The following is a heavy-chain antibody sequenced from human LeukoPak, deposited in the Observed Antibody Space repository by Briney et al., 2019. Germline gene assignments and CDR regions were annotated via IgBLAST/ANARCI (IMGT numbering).Heavy chain of an antibody. V-gene: IGHV3-20*04. J-gene: IGHJ4*02. Sequence: GGSLRLSCPASGFTFDDYAMSWVRQAPGKGLEWVSGINSKGGSIGYADSVNGRFTISRENAKSFLYLQMNSLRAEDTALYYCARVDSDCSGGSCYTGLFDYWGQGTLVTVSS. CDR1: GFTFDDYA. CDR3: ARVDSDCSGGSCYTGLFDY. D-gene: IGHD2-15*01. CDR2: INSKGGSI.